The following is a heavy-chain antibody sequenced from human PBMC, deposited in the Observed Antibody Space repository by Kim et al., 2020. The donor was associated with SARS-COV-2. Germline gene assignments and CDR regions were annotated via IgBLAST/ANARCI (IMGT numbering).Heavy chain of an antibody. CDR3: ARFDWGSGYFDP. J-gene: IGHJ2*01. Sequence: TYCADPVKGRCTISRDNARNTLPLEVDHLTSDDTAVYYCARFDWGSGYFDPWGRGTLVTVSS. V-gene: IGHV3-53*01. CDR2: T. D-gene: IGHD3-9*01.